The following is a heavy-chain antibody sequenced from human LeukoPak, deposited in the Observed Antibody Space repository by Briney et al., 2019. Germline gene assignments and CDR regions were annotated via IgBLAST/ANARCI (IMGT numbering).Heavy chain of an antibody. CDR3: ARGGCSGGSCYCAY. CDR1: GGSISSYY. V-gene: IGHV4-59*12. CDR2: IYYSGST. D-gene: IGHD2-15*01. Sequence: SETLSLTCTVSGGSISSYYWSWIRQPPGKGLEWIGYIYYSGSTNYNPSLKSRVTISVDTSKNQFSLKLSSVTAADTAVYYCARGGCSGGSCYCAYWGQGTLVTVSS. J-gene: IGHJ4*02.